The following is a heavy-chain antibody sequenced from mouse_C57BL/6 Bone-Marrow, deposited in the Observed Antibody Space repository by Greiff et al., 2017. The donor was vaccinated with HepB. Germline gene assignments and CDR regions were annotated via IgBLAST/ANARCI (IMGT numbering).Heavy chain of an antibody. J-gene: IGHJ2*02. V-gene: IGHV1-47*01. CDR2: FHPYNDDT. CDR3: ASRGYYGNYGYFDY. D-gene: IGHD2-1*01. Sequence: VQLQQSGAELVKPGASVKMSCKASGYTFTTYPIEWMKQNHGKSLEWIGNFHPYNDDTKYNEKFNGKATLTVEKSSSTVYLELSRLTSDDSAVYYSASRGYYGNYGYFDYWGQGTSLTVSS. CDR1: GYTFTTYP.